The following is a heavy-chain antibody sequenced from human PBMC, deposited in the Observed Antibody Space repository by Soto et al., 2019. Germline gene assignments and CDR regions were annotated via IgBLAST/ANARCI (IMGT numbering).Heavy chain of an antibody. D-gene: IGHD6-25*01. J-gene: IGHJ5*02. V-gene: IGHV4-39*01. CDR3: AGQTFTIAAASYGRSNWFDP. CDR1: GGSITGSSHF. CDR2: IYFTGNT. Sequence: SETLSLTCTASGGSITGSSHFWGWVRQPPGKGLEWIGTIYFTGNTYYTPSLKSRLTMSIDTSKNEFSLRLNSVTAADTAVYYCAGQTFTIAAASYGRSNWFDPWGPGTLVTVSS.